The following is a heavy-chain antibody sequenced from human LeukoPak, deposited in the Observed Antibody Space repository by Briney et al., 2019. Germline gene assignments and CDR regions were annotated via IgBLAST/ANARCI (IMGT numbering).Heavy chain of an antibody. V-gene: IGHV3-11*01. CDR1: GFTFSYYY. Sequence: GGSLSLSYAAGGFTFSYYYMSWSRPAPGKGGEWVSYIISSGSTIYYADSVKGRFTISRDNATNSLYLQMNSLRAEDTAVYYCARRASGPIWFDPWGQGTLVTVSS. J-gene: IGHJ5*02. CDR2: IISSGSTI. D-gene: IGHD5-12*01. CDR3: ARRASGPIWFDP.